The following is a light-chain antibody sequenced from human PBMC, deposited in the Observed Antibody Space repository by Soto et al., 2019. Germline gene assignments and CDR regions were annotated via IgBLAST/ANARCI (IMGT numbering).Light chain of an antibody. Sequence: QSALTQPASVSGSPGQSITISCSGTSSDVGSYDHVAWYQQFPGKTPKLMIYEVSNRPSGVSSSFSGSKSGNTASLTISGLQAEDEADYYCISYTGSSTSYAFGSRTKVTVL. J-gene: IGLJ1*01. CDR1: SSDVGSYDH. V-gene: IGLV2-14*01. CDR2: EVS. CDR3: ISYTGSSTSYA.